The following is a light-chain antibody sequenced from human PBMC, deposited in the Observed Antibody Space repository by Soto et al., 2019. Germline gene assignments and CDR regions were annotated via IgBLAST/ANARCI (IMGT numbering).Light chain of an antibody. CDR3: ASYTSTDNYVV. Sequence: ALTQTASVSGSPGQSITISCTGTSSDVGGYNYVSWYQQHPGKAPKLIIYEVSNRPSGVSYRFSGSKSGNTASLTISGLQAEDEANYYCASYTSTDNYVVLGGGTKVTVL. CDR1: SSDVGGYNY. J-gene: IGLJ2*01. V-gene: IGLV2-14*01. CDR2: EVS.